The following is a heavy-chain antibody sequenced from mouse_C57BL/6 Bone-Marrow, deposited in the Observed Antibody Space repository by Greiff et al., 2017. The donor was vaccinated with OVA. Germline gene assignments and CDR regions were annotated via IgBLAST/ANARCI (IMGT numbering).Heavy chain of an antibody. J-gene: IGHJ3*01. D-gene: IGHD1-1*01. CDR1: GYTFTSYG. V-gene: IGHV1-81*01. CDR3: ARYYRSRAWFAY. CDR2: IYHRSGNT. Sequence: QVQLKESGAELARPGASVKLSCKASGYTFTSYGISWVKQRTGQGLEWIGEIYHRSGNTYYNEKFKGKATLTADKSSSTAYMELRSLTSEDSAVYFCARYYRSRAWFAYWGQGTLVTVSA.